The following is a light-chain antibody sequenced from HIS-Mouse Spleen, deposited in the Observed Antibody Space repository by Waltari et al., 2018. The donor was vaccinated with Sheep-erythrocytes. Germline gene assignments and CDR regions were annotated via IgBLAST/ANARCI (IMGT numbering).Light chain of an antibody. CDR1: SSDVGSYNL. Sequence: QSALTQPASVSGSPGQSITISCTGTSSDVGSYNLVSWYQQPPGKAPKLMIYEGSKRPSGVSNRFSGSKSGKTASLTISGLQAEDEADYYCCSYAGSSTPWVFGGGTKLTVL. CDR3: CSYAGSSTPWV. CDR2: EGS. V-gene: IGLV2-23*01. J-gene: IGLJ3*02.